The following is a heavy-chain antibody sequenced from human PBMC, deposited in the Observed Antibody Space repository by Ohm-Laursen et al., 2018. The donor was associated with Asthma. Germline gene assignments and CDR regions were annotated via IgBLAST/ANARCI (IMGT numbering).Heavy chain of an antibody. CDR2: ISTDGGTT. J-gene: IGHJ4*02. V-gene: IGHV3-64D*08. Sequence: SLRLSCAASGFTVSSNYMSWARQAPGKGLEYVSAISTDGGTTYCADSVKGRCTISRDNSKNILYLQMSSLRAEDTAVYYCVTRGSSSWFYPYWGQGTLVTVSS. CDR3: VTRGSSSWFYPY. CDR1: GFTVSSNY. D-gene: IGHD6-13*01.